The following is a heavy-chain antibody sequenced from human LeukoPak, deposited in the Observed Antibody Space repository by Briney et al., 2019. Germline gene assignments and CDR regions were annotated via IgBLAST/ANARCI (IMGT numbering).Heavy chain of an antibody. Sequence: ASVKVSCKASGYTFTSYAMHWVRQAPGQRLEWMGWINAGNGNTKYSQKFQGRVTITRDTSASTAYMELSSLRSEDTAVYYCARGEDYGDYLYFDYWGQGTLVTVSS. J-gene: IGHJ4*02. CDR3: ARGEDYGDYLYFDY. CDR1: GYTFTSYA. V-gene: IGHV1-3*01. D-gene: IGHD4-17*01. CDR2: INAGNGNT.